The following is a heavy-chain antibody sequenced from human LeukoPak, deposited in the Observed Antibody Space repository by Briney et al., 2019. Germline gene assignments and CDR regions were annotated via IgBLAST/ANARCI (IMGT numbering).Heavy chain of an antibody. CDR3: GTETYYDSSGPHFDY. D-gene: IGHD3-22*01. Sequence: SETLSLTCAVSGGSIRSSNWWSWVRQPPGKGLEWIGEIYHTGNTNYNPSLKSRVTISVDESKNQFSLKLSSVTAADTAVYYCGTETYYDSSGPHFDYWGQGTLVTVSS. J-gene: IGHJ4*02. CDR2: IYHTGNT. V-gene: IGHV4-4*02. CDR1: GGSIRSSNW.